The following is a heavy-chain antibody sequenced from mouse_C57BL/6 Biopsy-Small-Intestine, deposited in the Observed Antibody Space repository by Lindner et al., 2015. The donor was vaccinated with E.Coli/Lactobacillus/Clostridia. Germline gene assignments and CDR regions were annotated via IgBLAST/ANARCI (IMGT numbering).Heavy chain of an antibody. D-gene: IGHD4-1*01. Sequence: VQLQESGPELVKPGASVKISCKASGYSFTGYYMNWVKQSHGNILDWIGYIYPYNGLSSYDQKFKGKATLTVDKSSSTAYMELRSLTSEDSAVYYCASLTGTKDYFDYWGQGTTLTVSS. CDR3: ASLTGTKDYFDY. CDR1: GYSFTGYY. J-gene: IGHJ2*01. V-gene: IGHV1-31*01. CDR2: IYPYNGLS.